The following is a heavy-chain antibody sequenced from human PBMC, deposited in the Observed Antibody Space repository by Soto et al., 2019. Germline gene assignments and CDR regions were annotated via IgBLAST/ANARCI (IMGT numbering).Heavy chain of an antibody. J-gene: IGHJ5*02. CDR1: GFTFSSFG. CDR2: ILYDGTNK. D-gene: IGHD3-9*01. V-gene: IGHV3-30*18. Sequence: QVQLVESGGGVVQPGRSLRLSCAASGFTFSSFGMHWVRQAPGKGLERVAVILYDGTNKYYAASVKGRFTISRDNSKNTLYLQMNSLRAEDTAVYYCAKDRYAILTGSNWFDPWGQGTLVTVSS. CDR3: AKDRYAILTGSNWFDP.